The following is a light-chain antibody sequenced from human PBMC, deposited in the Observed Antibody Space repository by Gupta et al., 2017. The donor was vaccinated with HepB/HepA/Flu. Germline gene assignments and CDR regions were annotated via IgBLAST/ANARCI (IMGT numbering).Light chain of an antibody. J-gene: IGKJ1*01. CDR3: MKAVTTPWT. CDR2: SGS. Sequence: DVGLTKSPLSLPVTLGEPASISSRSSQSLLHSKGNNYLDWYLQKPGQSPQIRIYSGSNRASGVPDRFIGSGSGTDFTLKISSVEAEDVGVYYCMKAVTTPWTFGQGTKVEIK. CDR1: QSLLHSKGNNY. V-gene: IGKV2-28*01.